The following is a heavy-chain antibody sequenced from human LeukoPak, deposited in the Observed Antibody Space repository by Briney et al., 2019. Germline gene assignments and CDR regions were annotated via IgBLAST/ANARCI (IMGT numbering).Heavy chain of an antibody. CDR2: ISSSSSYI. V-gene: IGHV3-21*01. CDR3: ARRVIVVGLDY. CDR1: GFTFSSYS. D-gene: IGHD3-22*01. Sequence: GGSLRLSCAASGFTFSSYSMNWVRQAPGKGLEWVSSISSSSSYIYYADSVKGRFTISRDNAKNSLYLQVDSLRAEDTAVYYCARRVIVVGLDYWGQGTLVTVSS. J-gene: IGHJ4*02.